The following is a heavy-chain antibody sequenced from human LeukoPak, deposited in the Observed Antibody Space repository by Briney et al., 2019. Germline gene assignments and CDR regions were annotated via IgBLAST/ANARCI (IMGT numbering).Heavy chain of an antibody. CDR2: ISGDVQTT. CDR3: AKDGYYSSADHFARLHFDL. Sequence: GGSLRLSCEASGFTFSTHAMNWIRQTPGKGLEWLSVISGDVQTTTYASSVKGRFTISRDNSKNTLYLEMNSLRVEDTAIYYCAKDGYYSSADHFARLHFDLWGRGTRVTVSS. V-gene: IGHV3-23*01. D-gene: IGHD3-3*01. J-gene: IGHJ2*01. CDR1: GFTFSTHA.